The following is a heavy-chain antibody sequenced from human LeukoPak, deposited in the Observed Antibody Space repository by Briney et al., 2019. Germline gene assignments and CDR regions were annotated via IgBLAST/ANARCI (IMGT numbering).Heavy chain of an antibody. D-gene: IGHD6-6*01. V-gene: IGHV3-21*01. Sequence: GGSLRLSCAASGFTFSSYSMNWVRQAPGKGLEWVSSISSSSSYIYYADSVKGRFTISRDNAKNSLYLQMNSLRAEDTAVYYCARYRYVYSSSFSNFDYWGQGTLVTVSS. CDR1: GFTFSSYS. CDR2: ISSSSSYI. CDR3: ARYRYVYSSSFSNFDY. J-gene: IGHJ4*02.